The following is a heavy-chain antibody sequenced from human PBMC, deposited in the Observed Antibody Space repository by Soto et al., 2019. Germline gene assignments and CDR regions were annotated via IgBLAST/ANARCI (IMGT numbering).Heavy chain of an antibody. CDR2: ISGSGGST. J-gene: IGHJ4*02. CDR1: GFTFSSYA. CDR3: AKDMDGNSSGWWGNPYYFDY. D-gene: IGHD6-19*01. V-gene: IGHV3-23*01. Sequence: EVQLLESGGGLVQPGGSLRLSCAASGFTFSSYAMSWVRQAPGKGLEWVSAISGSGGSTYYADSVKGRFTISRDNSKNTLDLQMNSLRAEDTAVYYCAKDMDGNSSGWWGNPYYFDYWGQGTLVTVSS.